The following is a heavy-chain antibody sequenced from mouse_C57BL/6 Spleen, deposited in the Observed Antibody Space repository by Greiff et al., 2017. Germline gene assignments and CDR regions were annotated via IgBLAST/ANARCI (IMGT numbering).Heavy chain of an antibody. Sequence: VQLQQPGAELVMPGASVKLSCKASGYTFTSYWMHWVKQRPGQGLEWIGEIDPSDSYTNYNQKFKGKSTLTVDKSSSTAYMQLSSLTAEDSAVYYCARKEEDYGNYDLFDYWGQGTLVTVSA. CDR1: GYTFTSYW. V-gene: IGHV1-69*01. CDR3: ARKEEDYGNYDLFDY. CDR2: IDPSDSYT. D-gene: IGHD2-1*01. J-gene: IGHJ3*01.